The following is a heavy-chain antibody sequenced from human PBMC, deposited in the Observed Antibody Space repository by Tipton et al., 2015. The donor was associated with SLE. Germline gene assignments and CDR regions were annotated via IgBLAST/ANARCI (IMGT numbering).Heavy chain of an antibody. CDR3: ARGGAGDSYYFFDL. D-gene: IGHD2/OR15-2a*01. V-gene: IGHV3-30*04. Sequence: SLRLSCAASGFTFSSYDMHWVRQAPGKGLEWVAVISYDGSNKYYADSVKGRFTISRDNAKNSLFLHMNSLRAEDAAVYYCARGGAGDSYYFFDLWGRGTLVTVYS. CDR1: GFTFSSYD. CDR2: ISYDGSNK. J-gene: IGHJ2*01.